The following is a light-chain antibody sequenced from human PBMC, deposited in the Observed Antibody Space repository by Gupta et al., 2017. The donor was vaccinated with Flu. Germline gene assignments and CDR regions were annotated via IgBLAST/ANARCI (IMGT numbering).Light chain of an antibody. V-gene: IGKV4-1*01. CDR2: CAS. CDR1: RSCLYSVNNKNY. CDR3: QQFNRVPYT. J-gene: IGKJ2*01. Sequence: DIEMNKSPDSLAVSLCEGDTVNCKSSRSCLYSVNNKNYLGWYQQKPGQPPKALIYCASTLECGVPDRFSGSGTGTDFTLTISSLHAEDVAVYYCQQFNRVPYTFGQGTKLEIK.